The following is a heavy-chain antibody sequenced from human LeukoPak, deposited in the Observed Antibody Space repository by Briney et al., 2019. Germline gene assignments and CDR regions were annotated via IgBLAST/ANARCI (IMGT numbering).Heavy chain of an antibody. J-gene: IGHJ5*02. CDR2: ISYSGST. D-gene: IGHD2-15*01. V-gene: IGHV4-59*01. CDR3: ARVDGSCSGGSCPSGNWFDP. CDR1: GFTYSNYA. Sequence: GSLRLSCTASGFTYSNYAMNWVRQAPGKGLEWIGYISYSGSTNYNPSLKSRVTISVDTSKNQFSLNLSSVTAADTAVYYCARVDGSCSGGSCPSGNWFDPWGQGTLVTVSS.